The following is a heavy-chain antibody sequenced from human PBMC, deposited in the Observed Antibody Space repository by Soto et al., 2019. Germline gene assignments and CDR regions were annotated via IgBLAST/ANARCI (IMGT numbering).Heavy chain of an antibody. CDR1: GFKFSNYA. CDR2: ISATGGGT. Sequence: GSLRLSCAASGFKFSNYAMSWVRQAPGKGLECVSLISATGGGTYYADSVKGRFTISRDNSHNTLYLQVHSLTAEDTAVYYCAKDRRAGGNSAFYFDFWGQGAQVTVYS. CDR3: AKDRRAGGNSAFYFDF. J-gene: IGHJ4*02. V-gene: IGHV3-23*01. D-gene: IGHD3-16*01.